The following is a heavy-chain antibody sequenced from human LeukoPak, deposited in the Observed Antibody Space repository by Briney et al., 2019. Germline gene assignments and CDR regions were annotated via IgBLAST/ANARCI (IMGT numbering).Heavy chain of an antibody. CDR2: IRYDGLNK. CDR1: GFIFSMYG. J-gene: IGHJ4*02. CDR3: ARAKLIAAAAQGYFDY. D-gene: IGHD6-13*01. V-gene: IGHV3-30*12. Sequence: PGGSLRLSCEASGFIFSMYGFPWVRQAPGKGLEWVAIIRYDGLNKDYGDSVKGRFTISRDNSRNTVSLEMNSLRVEDTAVYFCARAKLIAAAAQGYFDYWGQGTLVTVSS.